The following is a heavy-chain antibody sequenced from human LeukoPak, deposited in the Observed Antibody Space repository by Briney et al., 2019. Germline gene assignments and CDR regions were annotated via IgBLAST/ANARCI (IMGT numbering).Heavy chain of an antibody. Sequence: SVKVSCKASGGTFSSYAISWVRQAPGQGLEWMGRIIPILGIANYAQKFQGRVTITADKSTSTAYMELSSLRSEDTAVYYCARSRAVAGTFDYWGQGTLVTVSS. CDR2: IIPILGIA. V-gene: IGHV1-69*04. D-gene: IGHD6-19*01. CDR3: ARSRAVAGTFDY. J-gene: IGHJ4*02. CDR1: GGTFSSYA.